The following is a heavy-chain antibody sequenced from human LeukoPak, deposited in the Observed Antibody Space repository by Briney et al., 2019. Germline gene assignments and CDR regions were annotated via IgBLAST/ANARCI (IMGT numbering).Heavy chain of an antibody. CDR1: GGSFSGYY. CDR3: ARHAPKLVRFSLRAFDI. Sequence: SETLSLTCAVYGGSFSGYYWSWIRQPPGKGLEWIGEINHSGSTNYNPSLKSRVTISVDTSKNQFSLKLSSVTAADTAVYYCARHAPKLVRFSLRAFDIWGQGTMVTVSS. J-gene: IGHJ3*02. CDR2: INHSGST. D-gene: IGHD6-13*01. V-gene: IGHV4-34*01.